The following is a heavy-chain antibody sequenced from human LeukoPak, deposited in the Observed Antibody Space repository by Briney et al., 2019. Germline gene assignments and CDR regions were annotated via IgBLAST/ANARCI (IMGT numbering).Heavy chain of an antibody. CDR3: ARDLRSSGYYWGIDY. J-gene: IGHJ4*02. V-gene: IGHV1-69*04. CDR1: GYTFTSYG. CDR2: IIPILGIA. D-gene: IGHD3-22*01. Sequence: GASVKVSCKASGYTFTSYGISWVRQAPGQGLEWMGRIIPILGIANYAQKFQGRVTITADKSTSTAYMELSSLRSEDTAVYYCARDLRSSGYYWGIDYWGQGTLVTVSS.